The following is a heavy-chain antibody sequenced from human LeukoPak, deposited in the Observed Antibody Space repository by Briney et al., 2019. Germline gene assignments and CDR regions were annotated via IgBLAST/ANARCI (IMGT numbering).Heavy chain of an antibody. CDR3: ATPSITILGVVTYGADGGYNYKGREA. J-gene: IGHJ6*02. CDR2: IIPIFGTA. V-gene: IGHV1-69*13. Sequence: SVKVSCKASGGTFSSYAISWVRQAPGQGLEWMGGIIPIFGTANYAQKFQGRVTITADESTSTAYMELSSLRSEDTAVYYCATPSITILGVVTYGADGGYNYKGREAWGQGTRSPSP. CDR1: GGTFSSYA. D-gene: IGHD3-3*01.